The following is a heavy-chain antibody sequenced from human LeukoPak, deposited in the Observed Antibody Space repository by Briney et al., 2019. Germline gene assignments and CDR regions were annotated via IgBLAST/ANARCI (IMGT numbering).Heavy chain of an antibody. D-gene: IGHD2-2*01. V-gene: IGHV4-38-2*02. CDR2: IYHSGST. CDR1: GYSITSGYY. CDR3: ARQKCSSTSCSRGFDY. J-gene: IGHJ4*02. Sequence: SETLSLTCSVSGYSITSGYYWGWIRQPPGKGLEWIGTIYHSGSTYYNPSLKSRVTISVDTSKNQFSLKLSSVTAADTAVYYCARQKCSSTSCSRGFDYWGQGTLVTVSS.